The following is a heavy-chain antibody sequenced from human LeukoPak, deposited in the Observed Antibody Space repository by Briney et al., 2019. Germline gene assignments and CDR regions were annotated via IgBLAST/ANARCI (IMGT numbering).Heavy chain of an antibody. Sequence: PSETLSLTCAVSGGTFYGYYWTWIRQPPGKGLEWIGEVNHSGNTNYNPSLKSRVSISADTPNNHFSLKLNSVTAADTALYYCARDLVENSRGHDFWGQGILVIVSS. CDR2: VNHSGNT. J-gene: IGHJ4*02. V-gene: IGHV4-34*01. CDR1: GGTFYGYY. D-gene: IGHD2-15*01. CDR3: ARDLVENSRGHDF.